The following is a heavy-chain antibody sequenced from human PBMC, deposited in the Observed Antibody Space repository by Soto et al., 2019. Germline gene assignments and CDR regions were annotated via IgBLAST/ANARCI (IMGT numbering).Heavy chain of an antibody. V-gene: IGHV4-34*01. J-gene: IGHJ4*02. CDR2: INHSGST. Sequence: SETLSLTCAVYGGSFSGYYWSWIRQPPGKGLEWIGEINHSGSTNYNPSLKSRVTISVDTSKNQFSLKLSSVTAADTAVYFFARAHRLLWFRECPLDYWGQGTLVT. CDR3: ARAHRLLWFRECPLDY. D-gene: IGHD3-10*01. CDR1: GGSFSGYY.